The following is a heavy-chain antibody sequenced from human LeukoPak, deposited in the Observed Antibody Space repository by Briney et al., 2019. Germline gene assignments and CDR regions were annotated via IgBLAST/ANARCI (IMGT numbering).Heavy chain of an antibody. CDR3: AHSIYSGTYLSWFDP. Sequence: AAAPKLVKHTQTLTLTSTFSGFSLSTSGVGVSWIHQPPGKALEWLALVYWNDDERYSPALKTRLTITKDTSKNQVVLTLTNMDPVDTATYYYAHSIYSGTYLSWFDPWGQGTLVTVSS. CDR1: GFSLSTSGVG. V-gene: IGHV2-5*01. CDR2: VYWNDDE. J-gene: IGHJ5*02. D-gene: IGHD1-26*01.